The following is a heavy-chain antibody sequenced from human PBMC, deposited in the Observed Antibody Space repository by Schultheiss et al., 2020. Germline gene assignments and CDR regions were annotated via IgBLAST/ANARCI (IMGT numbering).Heavy chain of an antibody. Sequence: GGSLRLSCAASGFTFSSHAMHWVRQAPGKGLDWVAVISYDGSTKYDADSVKGRFTISRDDSKNTLYLQMNSLRAEDTAVYYCARWGGGASSIPYAFDIWGQGTMVTVSS. CDR2: ISYDGSTK. CDR1: GFTFSSHA. V-gene: IGHV3-30*14. J-gene: IGHJ3*02. CDR3: ARWGGGASSIPYAFDI. D-gene: IGHD2-21*01.